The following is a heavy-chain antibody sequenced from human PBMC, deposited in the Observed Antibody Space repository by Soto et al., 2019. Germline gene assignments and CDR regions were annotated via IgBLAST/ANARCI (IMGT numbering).Heavy chain of an antibody. V-gene: IGHV3-30-3*01. CDR2: ISFDGSNE. D-gene: IGHD4-17*01. Sequence: LSLTCGVYGGSFSGYQWNWIRQSPGQGLEWVAIISFDGSNEHYADSVQGRFTISRDNSENTLYLQMNSLRADDTAVYYCARPAATVIFYSGMDVWGQGTTVTVSS. CDR3: ARPAATVIFYSGMDV. J-gene: IGHJ6*02. CDR1: GGSFSGYQ.